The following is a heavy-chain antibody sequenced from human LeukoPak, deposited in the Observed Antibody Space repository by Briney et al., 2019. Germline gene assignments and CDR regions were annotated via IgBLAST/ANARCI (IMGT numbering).Heavy chain of an antibody. Sequence: ASVKVSCKASGYTFTSYDINWVRQATGQGLEWMGWMNPNSGNTGYARKFQGRVTMTRNTSISTAYMELSSLRSEDTAVYYCARAYSSSWYEYYYYYMDVWSKGTTVTVSS. CDR3: ARAYSSSWYEYYYYYMDV. D-gene: IGHD6-13*01. V-gene: IGHV1-8*01. CDR1: GYTFTSYD. CDR2: MNPNSGNT. J-gene: IGHJ6*03.